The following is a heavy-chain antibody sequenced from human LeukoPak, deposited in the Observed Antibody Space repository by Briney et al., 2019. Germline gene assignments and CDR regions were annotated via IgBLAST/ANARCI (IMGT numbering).Heavy chain of an antibody. CDR3: ARDSGAGWYYYYSMDV. CDR2: ISAYNGNT. Sequence: RASLKVSCKASGYTFTSYGISWVRQAPGQGLEWMGWISAYNGNTNYAQKLQGRVTMTTDTSTSTAYMELRSLRSDDTAVYYCARDSGAGWYYYYSMDVWGQGTTVTVSS. CDR1: GYTFTSYG. J-gene: IGHJ6*02. V-gene: IGHV1-18*01. D-gene: IGHD1-26*01.